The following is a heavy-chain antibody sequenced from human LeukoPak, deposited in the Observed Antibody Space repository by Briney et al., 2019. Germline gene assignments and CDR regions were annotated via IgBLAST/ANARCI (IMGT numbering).Heavy chain of an antibody. CDR1: GYTFTDYY. Sequence: ASVKVSCKASGYTFTDYYMHWVRQAPGQGLEWMGWINPKSGGTKYAQKFQGRVTMTRDTSTSTAYMEVSRLTSDDTAVYYCARERPGIAVAGTGFAYWGQGTLVTVSS. J-gene: IGHJ4*02. D-gene: IGHD6-19*01. V-gene: IGHV1-2*02. CDR2: INPKSGGT. CDR3: ARERPGIAVAGTGFAY.